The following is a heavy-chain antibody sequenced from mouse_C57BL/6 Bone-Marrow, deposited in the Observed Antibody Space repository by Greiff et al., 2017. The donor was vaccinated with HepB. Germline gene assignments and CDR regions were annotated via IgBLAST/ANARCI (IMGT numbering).Heavy chain of an antibody. J-gene: IGHJ3*01. CDR2: IRSKSNNYAT. Sequence: EVQLVESGGGLVQPKGSLKLSCAASGFSFNTYAMNWVRQAPGKGLEWVARIRSKSNNYATYYADSVKDRFTISRDDSESMLYLQMNNLKTEDTAVYYCVRHGCGFTVPFAYWGQGTLVTVSA. D-gene: IGHD1-1*01. CDR1: GFSFNTYA. V-gene: IGHV10-1*01. CDR3: VRHGCGFTVPFAY.